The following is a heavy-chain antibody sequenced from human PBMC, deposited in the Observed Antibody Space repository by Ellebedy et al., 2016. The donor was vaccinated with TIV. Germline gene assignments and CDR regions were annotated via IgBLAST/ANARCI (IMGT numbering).Heavy chain of an antibody. D-gene: IGHD2-2*01. V-gene: IGHV3-21*01. J-gene: IGHJ4*02. CDR2: ISDSSYYI. Sequence: GESLKISCAASEFTSNNYNMNWVRQAPGKVLEWDPSISDSSYYIYYADSVKGRFTISRDNSKNSLYLQMNSLGAKDTAVYYCARGTRIQTPADFYFDSWGQGTLVTVSS. CDR3: ARGTRIQTPADFYFDS. CDR1: EFTSNNYN.